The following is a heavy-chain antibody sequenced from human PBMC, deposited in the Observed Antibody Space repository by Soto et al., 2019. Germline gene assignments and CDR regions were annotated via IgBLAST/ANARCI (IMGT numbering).Heavy chain of an antibody. CDR2: ISPKSGGT. V-gene: IGHV1-2*02. J-gene: IGHJ4*02. CDR1: GYSFINYY. D-gene: IGHD3-16*01. CDR3: AINYGTLIGANYFDY. Sequence: ASVKVSCKASGYSFINYYMHWVRQAPGQGFEWMGRISPKSGGTNYAQKFQGRVSLTWDTSLNTAYMELSSLMSEDTAVYYCAINYGTLIGANYFDYWGQGALVTVSS.